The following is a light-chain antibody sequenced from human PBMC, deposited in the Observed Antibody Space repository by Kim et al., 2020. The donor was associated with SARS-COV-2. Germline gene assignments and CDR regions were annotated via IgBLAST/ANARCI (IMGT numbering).Light chain of an antibody. V-gene: IGKV3-20*01. CDR3: QQYGSSPPYT. Sequence: SPGGGAAPSCRDSQHVDKGYLAWSQQRLGQAPRLLIYQTSNSATGIPDRFSGSGSGTDFTLTISRLEPEDFAVDYCQQYGSSPPYTFGQGTKLEI. J-gene: IGKJ2*01. CDR1: QHVDKGY. CDR2: QTS.